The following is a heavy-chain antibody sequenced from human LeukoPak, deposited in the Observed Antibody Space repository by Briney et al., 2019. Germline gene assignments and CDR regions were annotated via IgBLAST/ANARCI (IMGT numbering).Heavy chain of an antibody. CDR2: INPNSGGT. Sequence: ASVKVSCKASGYTFTVYYMHWVRQPPGQGREWMGRINPNSGGTNYAQKFQGRVTMTRDTSISTAYMELSRLRSDDTAVYYCARGRIGYCSGGSCYFYWGQGTLVTVSS. CDR1: GYTFTVYY. J-gene: IGHJ4*02. V-gene: IGHV1-2*06. D-gene: IGHD2-15*01. CDR3: ARGRIGYCSGGSCYFY.